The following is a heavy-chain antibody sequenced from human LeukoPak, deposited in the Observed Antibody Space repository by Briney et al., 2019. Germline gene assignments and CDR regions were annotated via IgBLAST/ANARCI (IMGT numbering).Heavy chain of an antibody. CDR1: GFTFSSYA. CDR2: IWFDGTNK. Sequence: PGGSLRLSCAASGFTFSSYAMHWVRQAPGKGLEWVAGIWFDGTNKYHADSVKGHFTISTDKSMNTPYLQMSSLKAEDTAVYYCAKEGYNYVIDLWGQGTLVTVSS. D-gene: IGHD5-24*01. CDR3: AKEGYNYVIDL. J-gene: IGHJ5*02. V-gene: IGHV3-33*03.